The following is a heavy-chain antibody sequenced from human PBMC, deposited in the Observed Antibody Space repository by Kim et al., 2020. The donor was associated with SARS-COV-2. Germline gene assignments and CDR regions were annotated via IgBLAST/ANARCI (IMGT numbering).Heavy chain of an antibody. CDR1: GYTFTSYG. Sequence: ASVKVSCKASGYTFTSYGISWVRQAPGQGLEWMGWISAYNGNTNYAQKLQGRATMTTDTSTSTAYMELRSLRSDDTAVYYCARYIGTADYYYYYGMDVWGQGTTVTVSS. D-gene: IGHD6-13*01. J-gene: IGHJ6*02. CDR2: ISAYNGNT. CDR3: ARYIGTADYYYYYGMDV. V-gene: IGHV1-18*01.